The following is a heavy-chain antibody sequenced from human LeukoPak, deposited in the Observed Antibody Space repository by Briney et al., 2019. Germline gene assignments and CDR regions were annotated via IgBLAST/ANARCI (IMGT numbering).Heavy chain of an antibody. CDR1: GFTLSSYC. J-gene: IGHJ3*02. CDR2: IWYDGTNR. V-gene: IGHV3-33*01. D-gene: IGHD3-22*01. Sequence: GGSLRLSCAASGFTLSSYCIHWVRQAPGKGLEWVAVIWYDGTNRYYVDSVRGRFTISRDKSKNTLYLQRNRLTAEDTAVDYCARGGHDYYDRSWYYYMSAFDIWGQGTMVTVSS. CDR3: ARGGHDYYDRSWYYYMSAFDI.